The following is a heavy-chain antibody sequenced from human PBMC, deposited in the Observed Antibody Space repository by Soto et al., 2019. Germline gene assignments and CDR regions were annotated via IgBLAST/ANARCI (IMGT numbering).Heavy chain of an antibody. D-gene: IGHD2-2*01. Sequence: PSETLSLTCTVSGGSISPYYWNWIRQPPGKGLEWIGYIYYTGATNYNPSLESRVAISLDTSKNQFSLRLTSVTAADTAVYFCARVRTEYAGLDYWGQGTLVTVSS. CDR2: IYYTGAT. CDR1: GGSISPYY. CDR3: ARVRTEYAGLDY. J-gene: IGHJ4*02. V-gene: IGHV4-59*12.